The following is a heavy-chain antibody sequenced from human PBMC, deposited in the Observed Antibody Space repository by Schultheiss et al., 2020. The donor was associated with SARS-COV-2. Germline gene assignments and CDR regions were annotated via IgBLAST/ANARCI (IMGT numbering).Heavy chain of an antibody. CDR1: GYTFTSYG. CDR2: ISAYNGNT. V-gene: IGHV1-18*01. J-gene: IGHJ3*02. CDR3: ATAPVGDGKSRGAFDI. D-gene: IGHD2-15*01. Sequence: ASVKVSCKASGYTFTSYGISWVRQAPGQGLEWMGWISAYNGNTNYAQKLQGRVTMTTDTSTSTAYMELSSLRSEDTAVYYCATAPVGDGKSRGAFDIWGQGTMVTVSS.